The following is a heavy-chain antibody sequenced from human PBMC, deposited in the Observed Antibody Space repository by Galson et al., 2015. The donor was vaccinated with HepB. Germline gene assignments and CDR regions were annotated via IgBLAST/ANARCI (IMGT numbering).Heavy chain of an antibody. CDR1: GFTFSSYA. CDR3: AKDRVVLMVYAAPFDY. CDR2: ISGSGGST. D-gene: IGHD2-8*01. J-gene: IGHJ4*02. Sequence: SLRLSCAASGFTFSSYAMSWVRQAPGKGLEWVSAISGSGGSTYYAGSVKGRFTISRDNSKNTLYLQMNSLRAEDTAVYYCAKDRVVLMVYAAPFDYWGQGTLVTVSS. V-gene: IGHV3-23*01.